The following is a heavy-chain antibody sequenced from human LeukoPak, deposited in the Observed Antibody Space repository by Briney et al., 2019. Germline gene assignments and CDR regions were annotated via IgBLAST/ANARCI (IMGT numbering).Heavy chain of an antibody. V-gene: IGHV4-34*01. CDR3: ARAPYYDSSGYCADY. J-gene: IGHJ4*02. CDR2: INQSGTT. Sequence: SETLSLTCAVYGASFSNYYWSWIRQPPGKGLDWIGEINQSGTTNYNPSLKSRVTISMDTSKNQFSLKLSSVTAADTAVYYCARAPYYDSSGYCADYWGQGTLVTVSS. CDR1: GASFSNYY. D-gene: IGHD3-22*01.